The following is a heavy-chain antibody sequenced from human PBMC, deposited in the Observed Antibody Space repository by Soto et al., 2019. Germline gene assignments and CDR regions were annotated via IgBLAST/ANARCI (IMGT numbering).Heavy chain of an antibody. V-gene: IGHV3-15*07. D-gene: IGHD1-7*01. CDR3: TTDQGLGGWNYVWSYYYYGMDV. CDR1: GFTFSNAW. Sequence: EVQLVESGGGLVKPGGSLRLSCAASGFTFSNAWMNWVRQAPGKGLEWVGRIKSKTDGGTTDYAAPVKGRFTISRDDSKNTLYLQMNSLKTEDTAVYYCTTDQGLGGWNYVWSYYYYGMDVWGQGTTVTVSS. CDR2: IKSKTDGGTT. J-gene: IGHJ6*02.